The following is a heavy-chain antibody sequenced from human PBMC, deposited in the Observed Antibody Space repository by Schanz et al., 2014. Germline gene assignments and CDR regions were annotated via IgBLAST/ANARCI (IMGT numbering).Heavy chain of an antibody. D-gene: IGHD6-13*01. CDR1: GFTVSSDH. CDR3: AREEGWGIAAAGPKHYYYGIDV. CDR2: IYASGAT. V-gene: IGHV3-66*01. J-gene: IGHJ6*02. Sequence: EVQLVESGGGFVQPGGSLGLSCVVSGFTVSSDHMSWVRQAPGKGLEWVSTIYASGATYYADSVKRRFTISRDISKNTLHLQVTSLRAEDTAVYYCAREEGWGIAAAGPKHYYYGIDVWGQGTTVTVSS.